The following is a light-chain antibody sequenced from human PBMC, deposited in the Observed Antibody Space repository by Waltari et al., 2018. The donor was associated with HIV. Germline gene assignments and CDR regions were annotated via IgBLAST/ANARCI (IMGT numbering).Light chain of an antibody. V-gene: IGLV2-8*01. J-gene: IGLJ2*01. CDR2: EVN. Sequence: QSALTQPPSASGSPGQSVTISCTGTSSDVGGYNYVSWYQHHPGKAPKLMIYEVNKRPSGVPDRFSGSKSGNTASLTVSGRQADDEADYYCSSYAGRNDFGVVFGGGTKLTVL. CDR3: SSYAGRNDFGVV. CDR1: SSDVGGYNY.